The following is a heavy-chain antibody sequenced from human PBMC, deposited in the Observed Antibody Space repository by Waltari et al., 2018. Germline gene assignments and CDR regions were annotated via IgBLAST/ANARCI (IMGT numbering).Heavy chain of an antibody. CDR1: GGSISSGSYH. Sequence: QVQLQESGPGLVKPSQTLSLTCTVSGGSISSGSYHGRWIRQPAGKGLEWIGRIYTSGSTNYNPSPKSRVTISVDTSKNQFSLKLSSVTAADTAVYYCARGQWLVPLSFDYWGQGTLVTVSS. CDR2: IYTSGST. J-gene: IGHJ4*02. D-gene: IGHD6-19*01. V-gene: IGHV4-61*02. CDR3: ARGQWLVPLSFDY.